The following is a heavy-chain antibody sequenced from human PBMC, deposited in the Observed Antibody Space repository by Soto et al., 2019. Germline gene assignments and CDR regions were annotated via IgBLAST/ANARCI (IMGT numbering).Heavy chain of an antibody. Sequence: QVQLQESGPGLVKPSQTLSLTCTVSGGYISSGGYYWSWIRQHPGKGLEWIGYIYYSGSTYYNPSLKSRVSISVDTSKNQFSLKLSSVTGADTAVYYSARENVDTAMFDYWGQGTLVTLSS. CDR2: IYYSGST. J-gene: IGHJ4*02. CDR3: ARENVDTAMFDY. CDR1: GGYISSGGYY. V-gene: IGHV4-31*03. D-gene: IGHD5-18*01.